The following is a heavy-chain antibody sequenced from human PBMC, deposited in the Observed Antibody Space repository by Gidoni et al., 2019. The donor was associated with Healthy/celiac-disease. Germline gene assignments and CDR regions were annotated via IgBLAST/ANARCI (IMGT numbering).Heavy chain of an antibody. J-gene: IGHJ4*02. CDR2: INPSGGST. V-gene: IGHV1-46*01. CDR3: ARKSIAAAGDY. CDR1: VYTFTSYY. Sequence: QVPLVHSGAEVTNPGASVKVSCKASVYTFTSYYMHWVRQAPGQGLEWMGIINPSGGSTSYAQKFQGRGTMTRDTSTSTVYMELSSLRSEDTAVYDCARKSIAAAGDYWGQGTLVTVSS. D-gene: IGHD6-13*01.